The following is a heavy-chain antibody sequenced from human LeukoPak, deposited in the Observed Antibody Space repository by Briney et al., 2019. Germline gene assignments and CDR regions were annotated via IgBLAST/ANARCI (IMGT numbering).Heavy chain of an antibody. Sequence: PSETLSLTCTVSGGSISSYYWSWIRQPPGKGLEWIGYIYYSGSTNYNPSLKSRVTISVDTSKNQFSLKLSSVTAADTAVYYCARGLIAAAPRGSYYFDYWGQGTLVTVSS. V-gene: IGHV4-59*12. D-gene: IGHD6-13*01. CDR3: ARGLIAAAPRGSYYFDY. CDR2: IYYSGST. J-gene: IGHJ4*02. CDR1: GGSISSYY.